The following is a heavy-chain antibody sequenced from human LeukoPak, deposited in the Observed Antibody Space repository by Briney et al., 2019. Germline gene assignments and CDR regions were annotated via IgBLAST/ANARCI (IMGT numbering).Heavy chain of an antibody. CDR2: INHSGCT. D-gene: IGHD1-26*01. Sequence: SETLSLTCAVYGVSFSGYYWSWIRQPPGKGLEWIGEINHSGCTNYTPYLKSRVTISVDTSKNQFSLKLSSVTAADTAVYYCARQATPVGATIDYWGQGTLLTVSS. CDR3: ARQATPVGATIDY. J-gene: IGHJ4*02. CDR1: GVSFSGYY. V-gene: IGHV4-34*01.